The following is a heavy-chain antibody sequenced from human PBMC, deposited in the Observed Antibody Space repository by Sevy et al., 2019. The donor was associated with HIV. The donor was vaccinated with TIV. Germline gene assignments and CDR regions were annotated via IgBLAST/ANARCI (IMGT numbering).Heavy chain of an antibody. J-gene: IGHJ4*02. D-gene: IGHD1-26*01. CDR1: GFTFSSFA. CDR3: ARPTPRVAPYSAAFFDY. CDR2: INGRGGSA. Sequence: GGSLRLSCAASGFTFSSFAMSWVRHIPGKGLEWVSTINGRGGSAYYADSMKGRFTLSRDNSNNTVFLQMNRLRDEDTVVYYCARPTPRVAPYSAAFFDYWGQGTLVTVSS. V-gene: IGHV3-23*01.